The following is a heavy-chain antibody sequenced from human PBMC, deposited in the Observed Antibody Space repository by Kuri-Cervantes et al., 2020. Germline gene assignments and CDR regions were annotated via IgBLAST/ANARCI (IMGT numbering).Heavy chain of an antibody. J-gene: IGHJ4*02. CDR2: INHSGST. CDR3: ARGVFKWLRSQTYYFDY. CDR1: SGSFSGYY. D-gene: IGHD5-12*01. Sequence: SETLSLTCAVYSGSFSGYYWSWIRQPPGKGLEWIGEINHSGSTNYNPSLKSRVTISVDTSKNQFSLKLSSVTAADTAVYYCARGVFKWLRSQTYYFDYWGQGTLVTVSS. V-gene: IGHV4-34*01.